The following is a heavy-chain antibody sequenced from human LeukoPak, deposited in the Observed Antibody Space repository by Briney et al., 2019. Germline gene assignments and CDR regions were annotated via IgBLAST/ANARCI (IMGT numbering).Heavy chain of an antibody. V-gene: IGHV5-51*01. J-gene: IGHJ5*02. CDR1: GYSFTSYW. CDR3: ARRGYCSGGSCYPNNWFDP. CDR2: IYPGDSDT. Sequence: GESLKISCKGSGYSFTSYWIGWVRQMPGKGLEWMGIIYPGDSDTRYSPSFQGQVTISADKSISTADLQWSSLKASDTAMYYCARRGYCSGGSCYPNNWFDPWGQGTLVTVSS. D-gene: IGHD2-15*01.